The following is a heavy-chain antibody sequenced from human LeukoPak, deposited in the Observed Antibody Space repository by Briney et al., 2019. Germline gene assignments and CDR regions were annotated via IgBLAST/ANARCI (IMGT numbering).Heavy chain of an antibody. V-gene: IGHV1-2*02. CDR2: INPNSGGT. Sequence: ASVKVSRKASGHTFTGYYMHWVRQAPGQGLEWMGWINPNSGGTNYAQKFRGRVTMTRDTSISTAYMELSRLRSDDTAVYYCAREGGYYDFWSGYYTGRGYNWFDPWGQGTLVTVSS. D-gene: IGHD3-3*01. CDR1: GHTFTGYY. CDR3: AREGGYYDFWSGYYTGRGYNWFDP. J-gene: IGHJ5*02.